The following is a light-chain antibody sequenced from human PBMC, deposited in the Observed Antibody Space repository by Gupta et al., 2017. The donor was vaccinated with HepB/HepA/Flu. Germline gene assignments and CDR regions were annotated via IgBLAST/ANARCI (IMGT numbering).Light chain of an antibody. CDR1: NIESKS. V-gene: IGLV3-21*02. Sequence: SYVLTQPPSVSVAPGQTARITCGGDNIESKSVHWYQQKPGQAPILVVYDDRDRPSGIPERFSGSNSGNTATLTINRVEAGDEADYFCQVWDGSSDHLVFGEGTKLTAL. CDR3: QVWDGSSDHLV. CDR2: DDR. J-gene: IGLJ2*01.